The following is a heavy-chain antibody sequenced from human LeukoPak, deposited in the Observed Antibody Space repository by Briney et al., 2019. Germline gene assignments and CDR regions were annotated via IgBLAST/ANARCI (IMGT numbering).Heavy chain of an antibody. J-gene: IGHJ4*02. CDR3: TTGSLD. Sequence: GGSLRLSCEASGFTFSDSWMSRVRQAPGKGLEWVGHIKSKTDGGTTAYGAPVKGRFTISRDDAERTVYLQMKSLKAEDTAVYYCTTGSLDWSQGTLVTVSS. CDR2: IKSKTDGGTT. CDR1: GFTFSDSW. V-gene: IGHV3-15*01.